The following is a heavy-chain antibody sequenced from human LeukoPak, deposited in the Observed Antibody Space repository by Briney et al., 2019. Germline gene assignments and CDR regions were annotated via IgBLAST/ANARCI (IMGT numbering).Heavy chain of an antibody. CDR3: AKDSSNWYDLSNFDY. J-gene: IGHJ4*02. CDR1: GFTFSSYA. D-gene: IGHD6-13*01. Sequence: PGGSLRLSCAASGFTFSSYAMSWVRQAPGKGLEWVSAISGSGGSTYYADSVKGRFTISRDNSKNTLYLQMNSLRAEDTAVYYCAKDSSNWYDLSNFDYWGQGTLVTVSS. V-gene: IGHV3-23*01. CDR2: ISGSGGST.